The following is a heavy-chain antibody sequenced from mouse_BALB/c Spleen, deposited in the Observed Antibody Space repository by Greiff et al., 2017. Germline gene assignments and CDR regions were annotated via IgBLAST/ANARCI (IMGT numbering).Heavy chain of an antibody. Sequence: VQLQQSGAELAKPGASVKMSCKASGYTFTSYWMHWVKQRPGQGLEWIGYINPSTGYTEYNQKFKDKATLTADKSSSTAYMQLSSLTSEDSAVYYCARSLDSSCDVYAMDYWGQGTSVTVSS. J-gene: IGHJ4*01. V-gene: IGHV1-7*01. CDR1: GYTFTSYW. D-gene: IGHD3-2*01. CDR2: INPSTGYT. CDR3: ARSLDSSCDVYAMDY.